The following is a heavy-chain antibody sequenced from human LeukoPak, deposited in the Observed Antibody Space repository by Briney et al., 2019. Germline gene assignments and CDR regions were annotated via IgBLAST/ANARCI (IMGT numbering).Heavy chain of an antibody. J-gene: IGHJ6*03. CDR1: GYTFTSYG. Sequence: ASVKVSCKASGYTFTSYGISWVRQAPGQGLEWMGWISAYNGNTNYAQKLQGRVTITTDESTSTAYMQLSSLRSEDTAVYYCARDGSYGQYYMDVWGKGTTVTVSS. D-gene: IGHD3-10*01. V-gene: IGHV1-18*01. CDR3: ARDGSYGQYYMDV. CDR2: ISAYNGNT.